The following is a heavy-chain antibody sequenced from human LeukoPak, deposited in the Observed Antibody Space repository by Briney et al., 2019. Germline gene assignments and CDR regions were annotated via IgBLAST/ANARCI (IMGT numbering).Heavy chain of an antibody. J-gene: IGHJ4*02. D-gene: IGHD3-10*01. CDR3: ARYYGSGSYFVY. Sequence: GGSLRLSCAASGFTFSTYSMSWVRQAPGKGLEWVSYIGSSSSTIYYADSVKGRFTISRDNAKNSLYLQMSSLRAEDAAVYYCARYYGSGSYFVYWGQGTLVTVSS. CDR1: GFTFSTYS. CDR2: IGSSSSTI. V-gene: IGHV3-48*04.